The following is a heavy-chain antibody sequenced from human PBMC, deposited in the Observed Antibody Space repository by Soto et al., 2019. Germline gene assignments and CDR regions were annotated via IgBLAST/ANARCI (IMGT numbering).Heavy chain of an antibody. V-gene: IGHV1-69*13. CDR2: IIPVFQTA. CDR3: ARGGSGYTWFNEF. J-gene: IGHJ4*02. CDR1: GGLFSSYP. Sequence: ASLKVSCKASGGLFSSYPISWVRQVPGQGLEWMGGIIPVFQTAYYTQRFQGRVTITADESTNTAYMELSSLRSEDTAIYYCARGGSGYTWFNEFWGQGTLVTVSS. D-gene: IGHD3-22*01.